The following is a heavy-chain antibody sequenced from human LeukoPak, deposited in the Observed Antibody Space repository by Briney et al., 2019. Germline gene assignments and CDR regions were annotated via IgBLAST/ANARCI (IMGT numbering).Heavy chain of an antibody. Sequence: PGRSLRLSCAASGFTFSSYGMHWGREAPGKGLEWVAVIWYDGSNKYYADSVKGRFTFSRDNSKNTLYLQMNSLRAEDTAGYYCASTFFHYYYDSSGYYIWGQGTLVTVSS. J-gene: IGHJ4*02. CDR3: ASTFFHYYYDSSGYYI. V-gene: IGHV3-33*01. D-gene: IGHD3-22*01. CDR1: GFTFSSYG. CDR2: IWYDGSNK.